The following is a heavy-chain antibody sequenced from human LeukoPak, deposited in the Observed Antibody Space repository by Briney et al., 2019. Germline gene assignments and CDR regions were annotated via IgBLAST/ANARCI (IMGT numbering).Heavy chain of an antibody. J-gene: IGHJ5*02. D-gene: IGHD5-18*01. CDR2: IVPTFETA. CDR1: RGALGSYS. CDR3: ARDRGHCDTARCYINWFDP. Sequence: GASVKVSCKTSRGALGSYSISWVRQAPGQGLEWMGGIVPTFETANYAQKFQDRLTITADESTDTVYMELSSLTSEDTAVYYCARDRGHCDTARCYINWFDPWGQGTLVTVSP. V-gene: IGHV1-69*13.